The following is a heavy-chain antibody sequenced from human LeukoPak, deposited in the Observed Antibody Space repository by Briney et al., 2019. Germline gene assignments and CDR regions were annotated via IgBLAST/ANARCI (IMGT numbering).Heavy chain of an antibody. CDR3: ARGGGKNTTLVWAFDY. J-gene: IGHJ4*02. CDR2: ISTNGGST. D-gene: IGHD5-18*01. V-gene: IGHV3-64*02. CDR1: GLTFSNCA. Sequence: PGGSLRLSCAASGLTFSNCALHWVRQAPGKGLEYVSGISTNGGSTYYADSVKGRFTISRDNSKNTLFLQMGSLRAEDMAVYYCARGGGKNTTLVWAFDYWGQGTLVTVSS.